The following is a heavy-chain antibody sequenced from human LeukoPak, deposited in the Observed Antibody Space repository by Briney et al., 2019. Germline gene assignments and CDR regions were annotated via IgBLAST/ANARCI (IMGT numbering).Heavy chain of an antibody. CDR2: IYTDESTI. D-gene: IGHD3-10*01. CDR3: ARGSWAFYN. J-gene: IGHJ3*02. Sequence: GGSLRPSCAASGFTFSTNWMHWVRQAPGKGLVWVSRIYTDESTISYADSVKDRFTISRDNAKNTLYLQMNSLRAEDTAVYYCARGSWAFYNWGQGTMVTVSS. V-gene: IGHV3-74*01. CDR1: GFTFSTNW.